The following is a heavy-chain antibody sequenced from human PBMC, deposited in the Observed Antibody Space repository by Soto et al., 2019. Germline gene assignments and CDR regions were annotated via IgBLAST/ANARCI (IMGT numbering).Heavy chain of an antibody. Sequence: QVQLVESGGGVVQPGRSLRLSCAASGFTFSSYGMHWVRQAPGKGLEWVAVISYDGSNKYYADSVKGRFTISRDNSKNTLYLQMNSLRAEDTAVYYCATRYSSGLYLWGQGTLVTVSS. CDR3: ATRYSSGLYL. CDR2: ISYDGSNK. D-gene: IGHD6-19*01. CDR1: GFTFSSYG. J-gene: IGHJ4*02. V-gene: IGHV3-30*03.